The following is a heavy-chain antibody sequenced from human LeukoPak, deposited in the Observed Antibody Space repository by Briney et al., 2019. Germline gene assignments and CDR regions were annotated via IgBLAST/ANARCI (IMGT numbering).Heavy chain of an antibody. V-gene: IGHV4-34*01. CDR3: ARGLLSNYYDSRACYYYYMDV. CDR2: INHSGST. D-gene: IGHD3-22*01. J-gene: IGHJ6*03. Sequence: SETLSLTCAVYGGSFSGYYWSWIRQPPGKGLEWIGEINHSGSTNYNPSLKSRVTISVDTSKNQFSLKLSSVTAADTAVYYCARGLLSNYYDSRACYYYYMDVWGKGTTVTVSS. CDR1: GGSFSGYY.